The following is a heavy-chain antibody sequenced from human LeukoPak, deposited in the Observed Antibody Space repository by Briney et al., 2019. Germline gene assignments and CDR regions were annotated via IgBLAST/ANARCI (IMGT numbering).Heavy chain of an antibody. CDR3: ARSNHYCSGGSCYSGSFDY. Sequence: SQTLSLTCTVSGGSISSGSYYRSWIRQPAGKGLEWIGRIYTSGSTNYNPSLKSRVTISVDTSKNQFSLKLSSVTAADTAVYYCARSNHYCSGGSCYSGSFDYWGQGTLVTVSS. V-gene: IGHV4-61*02. CDR2: IYTSGST. D-gene: IGHD2-15*01. J-gene: IGHJ4*02. CDR1: GGSISSGSYY.